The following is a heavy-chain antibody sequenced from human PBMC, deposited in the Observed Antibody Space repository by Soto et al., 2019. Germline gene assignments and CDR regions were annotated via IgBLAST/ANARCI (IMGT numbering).Heavy chain of an antibody. V-gene: IGHV5-51*01. CDR1: GYSFISYW. D-gene: IGHD3-9*01. J-gene: IGHJ6*02. Sequence: GESLKISCKGSGYSFISYWIGWVRQMPGKGLEWMGIIYPGDSDTRYSPSFQGQVTISADKSISTAYLQWSSLKASDTAMYYCARGDYDILTGYYKNYYCMDVWGQGTTVTVSS. CDR3: ARGDYDILTGYYKNYYCMDV. CDR2: IYPGDSDT.